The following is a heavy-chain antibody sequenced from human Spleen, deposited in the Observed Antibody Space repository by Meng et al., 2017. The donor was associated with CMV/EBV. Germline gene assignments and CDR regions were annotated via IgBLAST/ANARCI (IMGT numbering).Heavy chain of an antibody. CDR2: ISGDNGNT. J-gene: IGHJ4*02. D-gene: IGHD1-26*01. Sequence: ASVKVSCKASGYTFTSYGISWVRQAPGQGLEWMGWISGDNGNTNHAQKVQGRVTLTTDTSTSTAYMELRSLTSDDTAVYYCARAHLSGSYYGAFDYWGQGTLVTVSS. CDR3: ARAHLSGSYYGAFDY. V-gene: IGHV1-18*01. CDR1: GYTFTSYG.